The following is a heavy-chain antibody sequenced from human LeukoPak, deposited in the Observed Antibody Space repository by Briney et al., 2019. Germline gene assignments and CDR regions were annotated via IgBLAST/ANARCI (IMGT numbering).Heavy chain of an antibody. Sequence: PSETLSLTCTVSGGSISSGGYFWSWIRQHPGKGLEWIGYIYYSGGTFYNPSLKSRITISGDTSKNQFSLRLSSVTAADTAVYYCARYPSTNSSSWNSWGQGTLVTVST. CDR1: GGSISSGGYF. CDR2: IYYSGGT. V-gene: IGHV4-31*03. J-gene: IGHJ4*02. D-gene: IGHD6-13*01. CDR3: ARYPSTNSSSWNS.